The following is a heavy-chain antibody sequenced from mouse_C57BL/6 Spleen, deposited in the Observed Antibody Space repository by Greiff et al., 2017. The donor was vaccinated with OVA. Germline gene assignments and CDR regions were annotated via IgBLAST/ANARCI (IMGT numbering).Heavy chain of an antibody. Sequence: VKLQESGPGLVQPSQSLSITCTVSGFSLTSYGVHWVRQSPGKGLEWLGVIWSGGSTDYNAAFISRLSISKDNSKSQVFFKMNSLQADDTAIYYWARNEGYWDHYAMDYWGQGTSVTVSS. CDR2: IWSGGST. J-gene: IGHJ4*01. CDR1: GFSLTSYG. D-gene: IGHD4-1*01. CDR3: ARNEGYWDHYAMDY. V-gene: IGHV2-2*01.